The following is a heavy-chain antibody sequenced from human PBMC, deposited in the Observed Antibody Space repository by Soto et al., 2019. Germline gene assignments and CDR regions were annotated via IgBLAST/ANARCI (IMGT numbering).Heavy chain of an antibody. CDR1: GFTFSSYA. Sequence: EVQLLESGGGLVQPGGSLRLSCAASGFTFSSYAMSWVRQAPGKGLEWVSAISGSCGSTYYADSVKGRFTISRDNSKNTLELQMNSPRAEDTAVYDCAADSWPTRNSGWGEHYFDYWGQGTLVTVSS. CDR3: AADSWPTRNSGWGEHYFDY. CDR2: ISGSCGST. D-gene: IGHD6-19*01. V-gene: IGHV3-23*01. J-gene: IGHJ4*02.